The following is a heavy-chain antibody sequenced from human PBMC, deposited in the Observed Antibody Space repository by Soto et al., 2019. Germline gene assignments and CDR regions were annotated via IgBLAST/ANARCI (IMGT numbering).Heavy chain of an antibody. CDR2: IYHSGST. CDR1: GGSISSSSYY. J-gene: IGHJ5*02. CDR3: ARVPGP. V-gene: IGHV4-39*07. D-gene: IGHD3-10*01. Sequence: SETLSLTCTVSGGSISSSSYYWGWIRQPPGKGLEWIGSIYHSGSTYYNPSLKSRVTISVDRSKNQFSLRLSSVTAADTAVYYCARVPGPWGQGTLVTVSS.